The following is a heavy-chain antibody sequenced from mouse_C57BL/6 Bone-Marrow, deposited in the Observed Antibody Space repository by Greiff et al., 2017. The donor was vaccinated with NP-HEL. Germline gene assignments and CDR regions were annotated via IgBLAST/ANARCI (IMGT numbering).Heavy chain of an antibody. CDR2: INPGSGGT. Sequence: QVQLKQSGAELVRPGTSVKVSCKASGYAFTNYLIAWVKQRPGQGLEWIGVINPGSGGTNYNEKFKGKATLTADKSSSTAYMQLSSLTSEDSAVYFCARSGIYYYGSRGFDYWGQGTTRTVSS. D-gene: IGHD1-1*01. CDR1: GYAFTNYL. J-gene: IGHJ2*01. V-gene: IGHV1-54*01. CDR3: ARSGIYYYGSRGFDY.